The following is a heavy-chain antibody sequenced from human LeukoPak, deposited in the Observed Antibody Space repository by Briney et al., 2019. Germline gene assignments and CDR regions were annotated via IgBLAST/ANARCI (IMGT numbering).Heavy chain of an antibody. CDR2: ISYDGSNK. V-gene: IGHV3-30*03. CDR3: AGYYDILTGYDY. Sequence: PGGSLRLSCAASGFTFSSYGMHWVRQAPGKGLEWVAVISYDGSNKYYADSVKGRFPISRDNSKNTLYLQMNSLRAEDTAVYYCAGYYDILTGYDYWGQGTLVTVSS. J-gene: IGHJ4*02. CDR1: GFTFSSYG. D-gene: IGHD3-9*01.